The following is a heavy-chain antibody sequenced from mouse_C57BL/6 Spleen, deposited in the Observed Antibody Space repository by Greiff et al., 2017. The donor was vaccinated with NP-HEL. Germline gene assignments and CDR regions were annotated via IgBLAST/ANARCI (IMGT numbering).Heavy chain of an antibody. CDR1: GFTFSDYY. Sequence: EVHLVESEGGLVQPGSSMKLSCTASGFTFSDYYMAWVRQVPEKGLEWVANINYDGSSTYYLDSLKSRFIISRDNAKNILYLQMSSLKSEDTATYYCARDGSSPFDDWGQGTTLTVSS. CDR3: ARDGSSPFDD. J-gene: IGHJ2*01. D-gene: IGHD1-1*01. V-gene: IGHV5-16*01. CDR2: INYDGSST.